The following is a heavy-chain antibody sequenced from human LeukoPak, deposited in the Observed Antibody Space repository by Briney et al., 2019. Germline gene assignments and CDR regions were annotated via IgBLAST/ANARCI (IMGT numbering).Heavy chain of an antibody. CDR1: EFTFSADS. D-gene: IGHD3-22*01. V-gene: IGHV3-21*01. Sequence: GGSLRLSCAASEFTFSADSMNWVRQAPGKGLEWISFISSGSSYIYYADSVKGRFTISRDNAKNSLYLQMNSLRAEDTAEYYCARGYYYDSSGYLTAYFDFWGQGTLVTVSS. CDR2: ISSGSSYI. CDR3: ARGYYYDSSGYLTAYFDF. J-gene: IGHJ4*02.